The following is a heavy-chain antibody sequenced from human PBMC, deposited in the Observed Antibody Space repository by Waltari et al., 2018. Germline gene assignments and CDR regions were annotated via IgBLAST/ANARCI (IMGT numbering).Heavy chain of an antibody. Sequence: QVQLVQSGTEVTKPGASVKVSCKASGYTFSNYGVSWVRQAPGQGLEWVGWIAANNGNTHTAPKRQGRVTMTTDTSTTTAYLELRSLTSDDTAVYYGARVFDSSQYYDVSDYWGQGTLVTVSS. CDR3: ARVFDSSQYYDVSDY. V-gene: IGHV1-18*01. CDR2: IAANNGNT. J-gene: IGHJ4*02. D-gene: IGHD3-3*01. CDR1: GYTFSNYG.